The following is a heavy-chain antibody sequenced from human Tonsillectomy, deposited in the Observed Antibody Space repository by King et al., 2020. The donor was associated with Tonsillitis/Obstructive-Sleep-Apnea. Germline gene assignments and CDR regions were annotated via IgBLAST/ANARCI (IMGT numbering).Heavy chain of an antibody. J-gene: IGHJ5*02. V-gene: IGHV4-59*01. CDR2: IYYSGST. Sequence: HVQLQESGPGLVKPSETLSLTCTVSGGSISSYYWSWIRQPPGKGLEWIGYIYYSGSTNYNPSLKIRVTISVDTSKNQFSLKLSSVTAADTAVYYCARSLYYDFWSGYLNWFDPWGQGTLVTVSS. CDR3: ARSLYYDFWSGYLNWFDP. CDR1: GGSISSYY. D-gene: IGHD3-3*01.